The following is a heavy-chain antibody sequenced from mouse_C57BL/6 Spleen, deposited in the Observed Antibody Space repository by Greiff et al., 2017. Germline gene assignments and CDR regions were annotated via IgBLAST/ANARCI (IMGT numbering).Heavy chain of an antibody. CDR1: GYTFTDYE. J-gene: IGHJ3*01. V-gene: IGHV1-15*01. CDR2: IDPETGGT. Sequence: VKLMESGAELVRPGASVTLSCKASGYTFTDYEMHWVKQTPVHGLEWIGAIDPETGGTAYNQKFKGKAILTADKSSSTAYMELRSLTSEDSAVYYCTRGDPAWFAYWGQGTLVTVSA. CDR3: TRGDPAWFAY.